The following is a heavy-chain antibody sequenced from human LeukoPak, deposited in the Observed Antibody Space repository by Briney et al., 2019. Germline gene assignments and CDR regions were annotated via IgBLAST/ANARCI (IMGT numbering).Heavy chain of an antibody. CDR1: GYSISSGYY. CDR2: IYHSGST. J-gene: IGHJ4*02. D-gene: IGHD3-3*01. CDR3: ARHPRRYYDFDY. V-gene: IGHV4-38-2*01. Sequence: PSETLSLTCAVSGYSISSGYYWGWSRQPPGKGLEWIGSIYHSGSTYYIPSLKSRVTISVDTSKNQFSLKLSSVTAADTAVYYCARHPRRYYDFDYWGQGTLVTVSS.